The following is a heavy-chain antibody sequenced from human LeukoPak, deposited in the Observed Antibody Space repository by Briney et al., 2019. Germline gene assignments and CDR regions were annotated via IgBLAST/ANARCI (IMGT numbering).Heavy chain of an antibody. Sequence: PSGTLSLTCAVYGGSFSGYYWSWIRQPPGKGLEWIGEINHSGSTNYNPSLKSRVTISVDTSKNQFSLKLSSVTAADTAVYYCARGGPIAVAGMPRYRYFDLWGRGTLVTVSS. CDR3: ARGGPIAVAGMPRYRYFDL. CDR1: GGSFSGYY. CDR2: INHSGST. V-gene: IGHV4-34*01. J-gene: IGHJ2*01. D-gene: IGHD6-19*01.